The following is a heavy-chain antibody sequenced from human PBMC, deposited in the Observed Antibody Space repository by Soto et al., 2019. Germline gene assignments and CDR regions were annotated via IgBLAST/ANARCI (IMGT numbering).Heavy chain of an antibody. CDR3: ARGSWETPLYYYYCIDG. CDR1: GYTFTSYD. Sequence: ASVKVSCKASGYTFTSYDINWVRQATGQGLEWMGWMNPNSGNTGYAQKFQGRVTMTRNTSISTAYMELSSLRSEDTAVYYCARGSWETPLYYYYCIDGWGQGTTVTVSS. CDR2: MNPNSGNT. J-gene: IGHJ6*02. V-gene: IGHV1-8*01. D-gene: IGHD1-26*01.